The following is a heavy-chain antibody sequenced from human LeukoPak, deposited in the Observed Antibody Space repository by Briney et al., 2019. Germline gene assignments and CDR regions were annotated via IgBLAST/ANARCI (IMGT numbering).Heavy chain of an antibody. CDR2: IYHSGST. D-gene: IGHD2-8*01. CDR1: GDSISSSSSY. J-gene: IGHJ4*02. Sequence: SETLSLTCTVSGDSISSSSSYWGWIRQPPGKGLQWIGSIYHSGSTYYNPSLKSRVTISVDTSKNQFSLKLSSVVAADTALYYCARLEVTKGDFDYWGQGTLVTVSS. V-gene: IGHV4-39*07. CDR3: ARLEVTKGDFDY.